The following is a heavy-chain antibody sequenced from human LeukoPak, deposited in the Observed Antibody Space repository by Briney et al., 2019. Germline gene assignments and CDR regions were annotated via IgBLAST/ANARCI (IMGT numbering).Heavy chain of an antibody. V-gene: IGHV4-39*07. CDR2: IYYSGST. J-gene: IGHJ6*03. CDR3: ARGNYGSGSYYSASSYYYYYMDV. Sequence: SETLSLTCTVSGGSISSSSYYWGWIRQPPGKGLEWIGSIYYSGSTYYNPSLKSRVTISVDTSKNQFSLKLSSVTAADTAVYYCARGNYGSGSYYSASSYYYYYMDVWGKGTTVTVSS. D-gene: IGHD3-10*01. CDR1: GGSISSSSYY.